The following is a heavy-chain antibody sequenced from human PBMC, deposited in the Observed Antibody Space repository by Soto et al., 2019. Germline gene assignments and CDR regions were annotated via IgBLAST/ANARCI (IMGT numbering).Heavy chain of an antibody. CDR3: ARELRFLEWLPSRRYGMDV. V-gene: IGHV3-33*01. J-gene: IGHJ6*02. CDR2: IWYDGSNK. D-gene: IGHD3-3*01. Sequence: PGGSLRLSCAASGFTFNSYGMHWVRQAPGKGLEWVAVIWYDGSNKYYADSVKGRFTISRDNSKNTLYLQMNSLRAEDTAVYYCARELRFLEWLPSRRYGMDVWGQGTTVTVSS. CDR1: GFTFNSYG.